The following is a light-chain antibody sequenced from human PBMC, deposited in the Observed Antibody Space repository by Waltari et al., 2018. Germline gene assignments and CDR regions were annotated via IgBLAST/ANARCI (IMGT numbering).Light chain of an antibody. CDR1: SSDIGSSNY. CDR2: DST. V-gene: IGLV2-14*03. CDR3: SSYMDSTTLEL. Sequence: QSALTQPASVSGSPGQSITISCTGTSSDIGSSNYFSWYQQHPGKAPKLIIYDSTHLPSGVSNRFSGSKSGNTASLTSSGLQAEDEADYYCSSYMDSTTLELFGGGTSLTVL. J-gene: IGLJ2*01.